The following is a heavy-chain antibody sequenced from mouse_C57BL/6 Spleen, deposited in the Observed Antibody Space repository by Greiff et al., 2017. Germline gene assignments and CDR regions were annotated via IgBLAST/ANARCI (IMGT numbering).Heavy chain of an antibody. Sequence: VKLVESGGDLVKPGGSLKLSCAASGFTFSSYGMSWVRQTPDKRLEWVATISSGGSYTYYPDSVKGRFTISRDNAKNTLYLQMSRLKSEDTAMYYCARSGEDYGSSYDAMDYWGQGTSVTVSS. D-gene: IGHD1-1*01. J-gene: IGHJ4*01. CDR2: ISSGGSYT. CDR1: GFTFSSYG. CDR3: ARSGEDYGSSYDAMDY. V-gene: IGHV5-6*01.